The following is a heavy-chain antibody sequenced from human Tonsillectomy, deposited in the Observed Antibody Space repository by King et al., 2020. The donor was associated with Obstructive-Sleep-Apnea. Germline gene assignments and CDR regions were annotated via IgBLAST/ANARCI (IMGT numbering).Heavy chain of an antibody. J-gene: IGHJ4*02. CDR1: VFTFSSYA. D-gene: IGHD3-10*01. CDR2: ISYDGSNK. CDR3: ARVGITMVRGVIWYFAY. Sequence: VQLVESGGGVVQPGRSLRLSCAASVFTFSSYAMHWVRQAPGKGLEWVAVISYDGSNKYYADSVKGRFTISRDNSKHTLYLQMNSLRAEETAVYYCARVGITMVRGVIWYFAYWRQGTLVTVSS. V-gene: IGHV3-30-3*01.